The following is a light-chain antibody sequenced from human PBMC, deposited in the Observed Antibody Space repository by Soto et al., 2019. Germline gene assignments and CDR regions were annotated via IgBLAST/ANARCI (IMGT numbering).Light chain of an antibody. Sequence: VLTQYPCTLSLKPGARAPVCGSSCQSVSSSYLAWYQQKPGQAPRLLIYGASSRATGIPDRFSGSGSGTDFTLTISRLEPEDFAVYYCQQYGSSPQWTFGQGTKV. CDR3: QQYGSSPQWT. V-gene: IGKV3-20*01. J-gene: IGKJ1*01. CDR1: QSVSSSY. CDR2: GAS.